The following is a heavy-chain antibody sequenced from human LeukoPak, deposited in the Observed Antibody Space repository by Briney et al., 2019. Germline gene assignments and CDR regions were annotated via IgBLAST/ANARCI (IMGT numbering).Heavy chain of an antibody. Sequence: PGGSLRLSCAASGFTFSSYWMSWVRQAPGKGLEWVANIKQDGSEKYYVDSVKGRFTISRDNAKNSLYPQMNSLRAEDTAVYYCARDMRAAAANRYYYYGMDVWGQGTTVTVSS. CDR3: ARDMRAAAANRYYYYGMDV. CDR1: GFTFSSYW. J-gene: IGHJ6*02. V-gene: IGHV3-7*01. D-gene: IGHD6-13*01. CDR2: IKQDGSEK.